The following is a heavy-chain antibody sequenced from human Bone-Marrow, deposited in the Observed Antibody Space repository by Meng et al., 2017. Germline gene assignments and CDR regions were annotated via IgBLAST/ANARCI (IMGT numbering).Heavy chain of an antibody. CDR2: ISWNSGSI. CDR3: ARDFDY. J-gene: IGHJ4*02. CDR1: GFTFDDYA. Sequence: GGSLRLSCAASGFTFDDYAMHWVRQAPGKGLEWVSGISWNSGSIGYADSVKGRFTISRDNAKNSLYLQMNSLRAEDTAVYYCARDFDYWGQGTLVTVSS. V-gene: IGHV3-9*01.